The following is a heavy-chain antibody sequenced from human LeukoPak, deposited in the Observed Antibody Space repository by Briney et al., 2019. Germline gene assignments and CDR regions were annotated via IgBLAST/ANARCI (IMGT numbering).Heavy chain of an antibody. CDR3: ARGAPVGNS. J-gene: IGHJ4*02. V-gene: IGHV4-59*01. Sequence: SETLSLTCTVSGASMTSDYWSWIRQPPGKGLEWIGYVYHSGTTHYSPSLESRVTISMDTSKNQFSLKLRSVTAADTAVYYCARGAPVGNSWGQGTLVTVSS. D-gene: IGHD1-14*01. CDR1: GASMTSDY. CDR2: VYHSGTT.